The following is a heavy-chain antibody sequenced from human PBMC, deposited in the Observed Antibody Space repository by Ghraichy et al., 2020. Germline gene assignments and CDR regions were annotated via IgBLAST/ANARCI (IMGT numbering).Heavy chain of an antibody. CDR2: INHSGST. D-gene: IGHD2-21*02. CDR1: GGSFSGYY. CDR3: ARRSSGSWGRYVVTAIRKGNWFDP. Sequence: SETLSLTCAVYGGSFSGYYWSWIRQPPGKGLEWIGEINHSGSTNYNPSLKSRVTISVDTSKNQFSLKLSSVTAADTAVYYCARRSSGSWGRYVVTAIRKGNWFDPWGQGTLVTVSS. V-gene: IGHV4-34*01. J-gene: IGHJ5*02.